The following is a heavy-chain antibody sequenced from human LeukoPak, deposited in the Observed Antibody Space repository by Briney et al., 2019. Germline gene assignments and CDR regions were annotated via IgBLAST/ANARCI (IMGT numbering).Heavy chain of an antibody. V-gene: IGHV3-30*02. J-gene: IGHJ4*02. CDR2: IRYDGSNK. CDR3: ARVWGGGYDFWSGYYFDY. D-gene: IGHD3-3*01. CDR1: GFTFSSYG. Sequence: GGSLRLSCAASGFTFSSYGMHWVRQAPGKGLEWVAFIRYDGSNKYYADSVKGRFTISRDNSKNTLYLQMNSLRAEDTAVYYCARVWGGGYDFWSGYYFDYWGQGTLVTVSS.